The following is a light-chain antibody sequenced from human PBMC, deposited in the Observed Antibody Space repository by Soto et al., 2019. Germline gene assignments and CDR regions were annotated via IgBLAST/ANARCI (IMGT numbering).Light chain of an antibody. V-gene: IGKV3D-15*01. CDR2: GAS. CDR3: QQYNSWPPLFT. Sequence: EIVMTQSPAILSLSPGETATLSCRASQSIATNLAWYQQRPGQAPRLLIYGASIRATDVPARFSGSVSGTEFILSITRLQSEDFAVYYCQQYNSWPPLFTFGPGTTLDL. CDR1: QSIATN. J-gene: IGKJ3*01.